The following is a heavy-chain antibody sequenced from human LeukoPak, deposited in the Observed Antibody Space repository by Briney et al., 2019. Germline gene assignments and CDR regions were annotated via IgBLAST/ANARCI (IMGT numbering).Heavy chain of an antibody. V-gene: IGHV3-48*03. J-gene: IGHJ4*02. D-gene: IGHD6-19*01. Sequence: PGGSLSLSCAASGFTFSSYETNWVRQAPGKGLEWVSKISSSGSAIYYADSVKGRFTISRDNAKSTLYLQMNSLRVEDTAVYYCARGGSLGYWGQGTLVTVSS. CDR1: GFTFSSYE. CDR2: ISSSGSAI. CDR3: ARGGSLGY.